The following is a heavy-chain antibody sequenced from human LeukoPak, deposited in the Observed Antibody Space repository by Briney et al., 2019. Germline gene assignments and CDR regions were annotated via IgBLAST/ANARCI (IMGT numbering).Heavy chain of an antibody. Sequence: SVKVSCKASGGTFSSYAISWVRQAPGQGLEWMGRIIPILGIANYAQKFQGRVTITADKSTSTAYMELSSLRSEDTAVYYCARGGRLYSSSWPHDYWGQGTLVTVSS. CDR2: IIPILGIA. CDR3: ARGGRLYSSSWPHDY. V-gene: IGHV1-69*04. D-gene: IGHD6-13*01. CDR1: GGTFSSYA. J-gene: IGHJ4*02.